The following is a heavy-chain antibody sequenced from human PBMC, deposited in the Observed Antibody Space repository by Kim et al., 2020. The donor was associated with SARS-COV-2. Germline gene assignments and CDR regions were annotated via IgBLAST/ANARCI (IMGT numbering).Heavy chain of an antibody. CDR3: ARDGCSSTSCYKDWFDP. D-gene: IGHD2-2*02. J-gene: IGHJ5*02. CDR2: ISYDGSNK. CDR1: GFTFSGYA. Sequence: GGSLRLSCAASGFTFSGYAMHWVRQAPGKGLEWVAVISYDGSNKYYADSVKGRFTISRDNSKNTLYLQMNSLRAEDTAVYYCARDGCSSTSCYKDWFDPWGQGTLVTVSS. V-gene: IGHV3-30-3*01.